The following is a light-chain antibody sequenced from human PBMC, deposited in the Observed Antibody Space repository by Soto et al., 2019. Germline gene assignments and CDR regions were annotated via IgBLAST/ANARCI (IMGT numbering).Light chain of an antibody. Sequence: EILLTQSPGTLSLSPGERATLSCRASQSVSSSHLAWYQQKPGQAPRLLISGASSRATGIPDRFTGSGSGTDFTLTISRLEPEDFAVYYCQQYGSSPRTFGQGTKVDIK. CDR1: QSVSSSH. CDR2: GAS. J-gene: IGKJ1*01. V-gene: IGKV3-20*01. CDR3: QQYGSSPRT.